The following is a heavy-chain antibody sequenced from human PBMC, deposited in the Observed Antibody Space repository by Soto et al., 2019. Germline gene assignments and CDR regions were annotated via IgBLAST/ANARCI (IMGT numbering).Heavy chain of an antibody. D-gene: IGHD6-19*01. CDR2: IYYSGST. Sequence: QVQLQESGPGLVKPSQTLSLTCTVSGGSISSGGYYWSWIRQHPGKGLEWIGYIYYSGSTYYNPSLKGRGTISVDTSKSQFSLKLSSVTAADTAVYYCARDFTDSSGPTLGMGVWGQGTTVTVSS. J-gene: IGHJ6*02. CDR3: ARDFTDSSGPTLGMGV. CDR1: GGSISSGGYY. V-gene: IGHV4-31*03.